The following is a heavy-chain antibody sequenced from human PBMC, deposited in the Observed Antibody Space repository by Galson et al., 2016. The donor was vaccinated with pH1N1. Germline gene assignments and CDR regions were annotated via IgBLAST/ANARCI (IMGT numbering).Heavy chain of an antibody. CDR1: GFSLSTFW. J-gene: IGHJ4*02. V-gene: IGHV3-7*01. D-gene: IGHD3-16*01. CDR2: INQDGSVK. Sequence: SLRLSCAASGFSLSTFWMTWVRQAPGKGLEWVANINQDGSVKYYVDSVKGRFTISRDNAKNSLYLQMDSLRAEDTAVYYCTTEERLGELGGHYFDYWGQGTLVTVSS. CDR3: TTEERLGELGGHYFDY.